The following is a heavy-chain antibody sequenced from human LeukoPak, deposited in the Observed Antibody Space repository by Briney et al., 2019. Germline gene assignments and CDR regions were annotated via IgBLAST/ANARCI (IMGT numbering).Heavy chain of an antibody. J-gene: IGHJ4*02. V-gene: IGHV3-23*01. CDR3: AKEGFDS. CDR1: GFTFSSYV. CDR2: ISGSGGRT. Sequence: GGSLRLSCAASGFTFSSYVMSWDRQTPGKGLEWVSAISGSGGRTYYVDSVKGRFTISRDNSKNTLYLQMNSLRAEDTAIYYCAKEGFDSWGQGTLVTVSS.